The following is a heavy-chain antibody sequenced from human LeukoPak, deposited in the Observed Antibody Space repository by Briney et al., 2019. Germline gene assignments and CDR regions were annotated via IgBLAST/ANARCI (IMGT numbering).Heavy chain of an antibody. CDR3: AAGAGWLIDW. Sequence: GEALRHSCAAPAFTFSNYWMNWVRQAPGKGKEWVAIIEKDGSEILYVDSVKGRFTISRDNAKNSLYLQMNSLRAEDTAVYYCAAGAGWLIDWWGQGTLVTVSS. CDR2: IEKDGSEI. CDR1: AFTFSNYW. V-gene: IGHV3-7*02. D-gene: IGHD6-19*01. J-gene: IGHJ4*02.